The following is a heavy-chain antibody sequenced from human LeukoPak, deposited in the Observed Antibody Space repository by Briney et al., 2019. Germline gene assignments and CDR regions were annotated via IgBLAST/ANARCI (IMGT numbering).Heavy chain of an antibody. CDR1: GYTFTSYY. J-gene: IGHJ6*02. D-gene: IGHD5-24*01. V-gene: IGHV1-69*13. CDR3: ARQRRRRDGYNYDYYYGMDV. CDR2: IIPIFGTA. Sequence: ASVKVSCKASGYTFTSYYMHWVRQAPGQGLEWMGGIIPIFGTANYAQKFQGRVTITADESTSTAYMELSSLRSEDTAVYYCARQRRRRDGYNYDYYYGMDVWGQGTTVTVSS.